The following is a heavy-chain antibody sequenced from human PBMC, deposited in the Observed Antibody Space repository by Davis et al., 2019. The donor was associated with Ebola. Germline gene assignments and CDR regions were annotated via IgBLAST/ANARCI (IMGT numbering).Heavy chain of an antibody. J-gene: IGHJ4*02. V-gene: IGHV3-7*03. CDR1: GFTFSSYW. Sequence: PGGSLRLSCAASGFTFSSYWMSWVRQAPGKGLEWVANIKQDGSEKYYVDSVKGRFTISRDNAKNSLYLQMNSLRAEDTAVYYCARDSSGWIPYYFDYWGQGTLVTVSS. D-gene: IGHD6-19*01. CDR3: ARDSSGWIPYYFDY. CDR2: IKQDGSEK.